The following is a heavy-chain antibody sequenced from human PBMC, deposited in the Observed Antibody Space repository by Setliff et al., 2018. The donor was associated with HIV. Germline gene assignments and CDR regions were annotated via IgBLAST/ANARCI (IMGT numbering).Heavy chain of an antibody. D-gene: IGHD3-22*01. Sequence: PSETLSLTCAVYGGSFSDHNWSWIRQSPGRGLEWIGEINYSGGTNYNPSLKSRVTISADTSKNQFSLKMRSVTAGDTAVYYCARDMMYHYDRSGSFGYFGPWGQGTQVTVSS. V-gene: IGHV4-34*01. CDR2: INYSGGT. CDR3: ARDMMYHYDRSGSFGYFGP. J-gene: IGHJ5*02. CDR1: GGSFSDHN.